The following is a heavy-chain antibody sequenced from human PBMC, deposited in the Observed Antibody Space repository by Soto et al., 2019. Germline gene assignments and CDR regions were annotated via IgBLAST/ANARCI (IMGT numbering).Heavy chain of an antibody. CDR2: IIPIFGTA. CDR3: ARELAVAGTSYFQH. CDR1: GGTFSSYA. J-gene: IGHJ1*01. D-gene: IGHD6-19*01. V-gene: IGHV1-69*13. Sequence: ASVKVSCKASGGTFSSYAISWVRQAPGQGLEWMGGIIPIFGTANYAQKFQGRVTITADESTSTAYMELSSLRSEDTAVYYCARELAVAGTSYFQHWGQGTLVTVSS.